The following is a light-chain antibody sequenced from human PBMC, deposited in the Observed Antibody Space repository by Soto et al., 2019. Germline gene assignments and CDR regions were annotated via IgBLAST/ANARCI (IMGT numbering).Light chain of an antibody. CDR2: GNI. Sequence: QSVLTHPPSVSGPPGQRVTISGTGNTSNIGTGYDVHWYQQLPGRAPRVVIYGNIHRPSGVPERFSGSKSGTAASLSIPGLQAEDEADYYCQSYDRSLSGYVFGSGTKVTVL. V-gene: IGLV1-40*01. CDR1: TSNIGTGYD. J-gene: IGLJ1*01. CDR3: QSYDRSLSGYV.